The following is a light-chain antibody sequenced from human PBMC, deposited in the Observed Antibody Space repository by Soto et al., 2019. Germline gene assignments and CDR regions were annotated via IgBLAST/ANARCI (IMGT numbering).Light chain of an antibody. J-gene: IGLJ2*01. CDR1: SSDVGGYNY. CDR3: SSYTSSTTLKV. V-gene: IGLV2-14*03. CDR2: DVS. Sequence: SALTQPASVSGSPGQSITISCTGTSSDVGGYNYVSWYQQHPGKAPKLMIYDVSNRPPGVSNRFAGSKSGNTASLTISGLQAEDDSDYYCSSYTSSTTLKVFGGGTKLTVL.